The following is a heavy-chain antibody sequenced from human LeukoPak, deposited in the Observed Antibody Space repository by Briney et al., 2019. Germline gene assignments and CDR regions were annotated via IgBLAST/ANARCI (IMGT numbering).Heavy chain of an antibody. V-gene: IGHV3-48*04. Sequence: PGGSLRLSCAASGFTFSSYGMSWVRQAPGKGLEWVSYISSSGSTIYYADSVKGRFTISRDNAKNSLYLQMNSLRAEDTAVYYCARDRAWGNGFDYWGQGTLVTVSS. CDR2: ISSSGSTI. J-gene: IGHJ4*02. CDR3: ARDRAWGNGFDY. D-gene: IGHD7-27*01. CDR1: GFTFSSYG.